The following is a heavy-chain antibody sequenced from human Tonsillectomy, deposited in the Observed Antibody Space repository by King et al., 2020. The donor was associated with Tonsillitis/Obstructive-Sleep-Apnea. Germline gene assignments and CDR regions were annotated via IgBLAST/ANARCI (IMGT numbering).Heavy chain of an antibody. J-gene: IGHJ5*02. Sequence: QLQESGPGLVKPSQTLSLTCTVSGGSISSGGYYWSWIRQHPGKGLEWIRYIYYSGSTYYNPSLKSLVTISVDTSKNQFSLKLSSVTAADTAVYYCARGFGGSTIFGVVIIPRWFDPWGQGTLVTVSS. D-gene: IGHD3-3*01. CDR3: ARGFGGSTIFGVVIIPRWFDP. CDR1: GGSISSGGYY. CDR2: IYYSGST. V-gene: IGHV4-31*01.